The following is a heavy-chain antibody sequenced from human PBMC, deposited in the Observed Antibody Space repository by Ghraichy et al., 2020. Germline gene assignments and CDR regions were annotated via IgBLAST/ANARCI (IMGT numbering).Heavy chain of an antibody. CDR1: GFSVSSNY. CDR3: VRDQNL. Sequence: GGSLRLSCAASGFSVSSNYMSWVRQAPGKGLEWVSVSYSEAGTDYADSVKGRFTISGDNSKNTLYLQMNSLRAEDTAVYYCVRDQNLWGRGTLVTVSS. J-gene: IGHJ2*01. CDR2: SYSEAGT. V-gene: IGHV3-66*01.